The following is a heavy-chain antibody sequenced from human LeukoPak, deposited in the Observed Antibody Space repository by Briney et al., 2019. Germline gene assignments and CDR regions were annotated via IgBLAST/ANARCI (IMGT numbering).Heavy chain of an antibody. D-gene: IGHD3-9*01. CDR2: IRGSDRAI. CDR1: GFTFSTYS. J-gene: IGHJ4*02. V-gene: IGHV3-48*02. Sequence: GGSLRLSCVASGFTFSTYSMNWVRQAPGKGLEWVSYIRGSDRAIYYADSVTGRFTISRDNAKNSLYLQMHSLRDEDTAVYYCARDRDWAFDYWGQGTLVTVSS. CDR3: ARDRDWAFDY.